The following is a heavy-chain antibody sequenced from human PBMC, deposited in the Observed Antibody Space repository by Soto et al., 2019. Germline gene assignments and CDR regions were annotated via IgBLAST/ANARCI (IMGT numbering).Heavy chain of an antibody. CDR1: GDSVSSNTAS. CDR2: TYFRSKWYN. D-gene: IGHD5-12*01. J-gene: IGHJ5*02. V-gene: IGHV6-1*01. CDR3: AKGDNLGPKTGYAFDP. Sequence: SQTLSLTWGISGDSVSSNTASWNWIRQSPSRGLEWLGRTYFRSKWYNDYAVSVKSRIIINPDTSNNQFSLQLNSVTPEDTAVYFCAKGDNLGPKTGYAFDPWGQGIMVTVSS.